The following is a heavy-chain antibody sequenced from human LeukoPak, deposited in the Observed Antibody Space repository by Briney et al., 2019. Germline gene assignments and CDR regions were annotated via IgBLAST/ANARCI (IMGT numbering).Heavy chain of an antibody. V-gene: IGHV3-53*01. CDR3: ARWYCTGVNCYYDY. Sequence: GGSLRLSCAVSGFTVSSNYMSWVRQAPGKGLEWVSIIYSDGDTYYTDSVKGRVTISRDISRNTLYLQMNSLRAGDTAVYYCARWYCTGVNCYYDYWGQGTLVAVSS. D-gene: IGHD2-8*02. CDR2: IYSDGDT. CDR1: GFTVSSNY. J-gene: IGHJ4*02.